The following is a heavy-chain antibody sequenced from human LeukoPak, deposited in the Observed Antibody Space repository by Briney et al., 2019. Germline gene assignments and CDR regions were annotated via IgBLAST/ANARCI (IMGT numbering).Heavy chain of an antibody. CDR1: GFTFRASW. J-gene: IGHJ4*02. Sequence: GGSLRLSCAASGFTFRASWMSWVRQAPDKGLEWVANIKEDGSEKFYVDSVKGRFTISRDNAKNSLDLQMNSLRAEETAVYYCARDRTLDYWGQGTLVTVSS. CDR3: ARDRTLDY. V-gene: IGHV3-7*01. CDR2: IKEDGSEK.